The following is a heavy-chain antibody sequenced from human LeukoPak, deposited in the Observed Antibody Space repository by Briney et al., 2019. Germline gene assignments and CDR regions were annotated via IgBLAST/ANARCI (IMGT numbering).Heavy chain of an antibody. CDR2: INHSGST. J-gene: IGHJ3*02. Sequence: SETLSLTCAVYGGSFSGYYWSWIRQPPGKGLEWIGEINHSGSTNYNPSLKSRVTISVDTSKNQFSLKLSSVTAADTAVYYCARDARPTYCSSTSCYGRHAFDIWGQGTMVTVSS. CDR1: GGSFSGYY. V-gene: IGHV4-34*01. D-gene: IGHD2-2*01. CDR3: ARDARPTYCSSTSCYGRHAFDI.